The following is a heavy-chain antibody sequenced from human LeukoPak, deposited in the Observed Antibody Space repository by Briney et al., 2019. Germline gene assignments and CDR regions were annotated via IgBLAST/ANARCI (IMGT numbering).Heavy chain of an antibody. CDR2: MNPNRCKP. CDR3: ARATVTELDFDY. V-gene: IGHV1-8*01. D-gene: IGHD4-17*01. CDR1: LYTFTSYD. Sequence: ASVKVSCKASLYTFTSYDINWVRQATGQGLEWMGWMNPNRCKPGYAQKFQGRITMTRNTSISTAYMELSSLRSEDTAVYDCARATVTELDFDYWGQGTLVTVSS. J-gene: IGHJ4*02.